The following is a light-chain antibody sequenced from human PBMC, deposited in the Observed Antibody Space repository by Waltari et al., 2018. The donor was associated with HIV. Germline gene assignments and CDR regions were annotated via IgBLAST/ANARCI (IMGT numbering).Light chain of an antibody. CDR1: NVEEKR. CDR3: QVWDSGSDHYV. Sequence: SYLLTQPPSVSVAPGNTASITCGGDNVEEKRLPWYQQKSGQAPVLVIYADDDRPSGIPERFSGSNSGSTATLTITRVEAGDEADYYCQVWDSGSDHYVFGTGTKVTVL. V-gene: IGLV3-21*01. CDR2: ADD. J-gene: IGLJ1*01.